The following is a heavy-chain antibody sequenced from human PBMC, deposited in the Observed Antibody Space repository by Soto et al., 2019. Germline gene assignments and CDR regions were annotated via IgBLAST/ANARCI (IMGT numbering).Heavy chain of an antibody. CDR3: ARDVPTVTTGGPDY. CDR1: GYTFTSYG. V-gene: IGHV1-18*01. CDR2: ISAYNGNT. D-gene: IGHD4-17*01. Sequence: QVQLVQSGVEVEKPGASVKVSCKASGYTFTSYGISWVRQAPGQGLEWMGWISAYNGNTNYAQKFEAGVXXTTDTSTSTAYMELRSLRSDDTAVYYCARDVPTVTTGGPDYWGQGTLVTVSS. J-gene: IGHJ4*02.